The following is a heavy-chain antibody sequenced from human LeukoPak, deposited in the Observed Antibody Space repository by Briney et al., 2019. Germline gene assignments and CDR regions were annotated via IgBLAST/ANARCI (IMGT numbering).Heavy chain of an antibody. CDR1: GFTFSSHA. CDR3: AKDRSSVWYH. J-gene: IGHJ4*02. Sequence: GASLRLSCAASGFTFSSHAMSWVRQAPGKGLEWVSAISGSGGSTYYADSVKGRFTISRDNSKNTLYLQMNSLRAEDTAVYYCAKDRSSVWYHWGQGTLVTVSS. D-gene: IGHD6-19*01. CDR2: ISGSGGST. V-gene: IGHV3-23*01.